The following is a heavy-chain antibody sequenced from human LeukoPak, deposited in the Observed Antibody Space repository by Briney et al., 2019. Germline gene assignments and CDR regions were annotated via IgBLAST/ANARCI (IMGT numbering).Heavy chain of an antibody. J-gene: IGHJ3*02. D-gene: IGHD3-10*01. CDR3: ARATYYYGSAYAFDI. Sequence: SETLSLTCTVSGGSISSYYWSWIRQPPGKGLEWIGYIYYSGSTNYNPSLESRVTISVDTSKNQFSLKLSSVTAADTAVYYCARATYYYGSAYAFDIWGQGTMVTVSS. CDR1: GGSISSYY. CDR2: IYYSGST. V-gene: IGHV4-59*01.